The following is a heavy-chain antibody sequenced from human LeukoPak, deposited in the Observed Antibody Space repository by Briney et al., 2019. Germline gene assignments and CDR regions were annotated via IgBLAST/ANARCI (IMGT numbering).Heavy chain of an antibody. CDR2: IIPIFGTA. D-gene: IGHD6-13*01. J-gene: IGHJ4*02. CDR3: ASSRRAAARSYFDH. Sequence: GASVKVSCKASGGTFSSYAISWVRQAPGQGLEWMGGIIPIFGTANYAQKFQGRVTITADKSTSTAYMELSSLRSEDTAVYYCASSRRAAARSYFDHWGQGTLVTVSS. V-gene: IGHV1-69*06. CDR1: GGTFSSYA.